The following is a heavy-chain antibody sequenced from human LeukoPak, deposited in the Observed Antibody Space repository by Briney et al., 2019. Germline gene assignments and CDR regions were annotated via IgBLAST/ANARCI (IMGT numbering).Heavy chain of an antibody. V-gene: IGHV3-33*01. Sequence: GGSLRLSCAVSGFIFSDYGFHWGGQAPGKGLEWLAGTRFDGSIKQYADSVKGRFTKSKDDPNNTLYLHMNFLKSEDTAVYYPARWGGTTQYYFDYWGQGTLVTVSS. D-gene: IGHD1-1*01. CDR2: TRFDGSIK. CDR1: GFIFSDYG. J-gene: IGHJ4*02. CDR3: ARWGGTTQYYFDY.